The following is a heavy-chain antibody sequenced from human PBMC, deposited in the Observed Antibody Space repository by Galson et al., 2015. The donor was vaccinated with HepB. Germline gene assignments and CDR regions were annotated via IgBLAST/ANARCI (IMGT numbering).Heavy chain of an antibody. D-gene: IGHD2-2*01. Sequence: SLRLSCAASGFTFNTYAMTWVRQAPGRGLEWVGRIKSKTDGGTNDYAAPVIGRFTISRDDSKNTLYLQMNSLKTEDTGVYYCTKEKRYPYYGLDVWGQGTTVTVSS. CDR2: IKSKTDGGTN. J-gene: IGHJ6*02. V-gene: IGHV3-15*01. CDR1: GFTFNTYA. CDR3: TKEKRYPYYGLDV.